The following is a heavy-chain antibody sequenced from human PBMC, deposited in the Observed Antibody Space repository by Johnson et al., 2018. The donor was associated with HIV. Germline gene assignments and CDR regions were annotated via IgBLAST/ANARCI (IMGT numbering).Heavy chain of an antibody. J-gene: IGHJ3*02. CDR3: AREVRGPRGGFDI. D-gene: IGHD3-10*01. Sequence: MMLVDSGGGLVQPGGSLRLSCEVSGFTISTFWMHWVRQVPGKGLMWVSRISGDGSSSSYADSVKGRFTISRDNAKNTVYLQMNSLRAEDTAVDYCAREVRGPRGGFDIWGQGTMVTVSS. V-gene: IGHV3-74*01. CDR2: ISGDGSSS. CDR1: GFTISTFW.